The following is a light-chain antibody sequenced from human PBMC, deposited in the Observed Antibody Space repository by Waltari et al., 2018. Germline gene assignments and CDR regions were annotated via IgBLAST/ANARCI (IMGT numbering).Light chain of an antibody. CDR3: AAWDDNLPGPV. CDR1: TPHIRGHT. V-gene: IGLV1-44*01. Sequence: QSVLTPPPSASGAPGQMVTISCSGSTPHIRGHTVNWSQQFPGAAPKLLIYSNNLRSSGVPDRFAASKSGTSASLAISGLQSEDEADYYCAAWDDNLPGPVFGGGTKLTVL. J-gene: IGLJ3*02. CDR2: SNN.